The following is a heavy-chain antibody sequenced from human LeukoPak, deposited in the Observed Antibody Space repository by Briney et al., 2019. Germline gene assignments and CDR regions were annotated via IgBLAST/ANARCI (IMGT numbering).Heavy chain of an antibody. J-gene: IGHJ5*02. D-gene: IGHD1-26*01. CDR1: GYTFTDYY. V-gene: IGHV1-2*02. CDR2: ISPNTGDT. Sequence: ASVKVSCKASGYTFTDYYVHWVRQAPGQGLEWLGLISPNTGDTHYAKKFHGRVTVTRDTPINTAYMQLTRLRSDDTAVYYCARDRVPGSYFDSWLDPWGQGTLVIVSS. CDR3: ARDRVPGSYFDSWLDP.